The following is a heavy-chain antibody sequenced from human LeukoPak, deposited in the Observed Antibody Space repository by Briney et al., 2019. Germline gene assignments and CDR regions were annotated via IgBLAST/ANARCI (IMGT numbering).Heavy chain of an antibody. CDR1: GFTFSNYG. Sequence: GGSLRLSCAASGFTFSNYGMNWVRQAPGKGLEWVSDISGSGGSTYYADSVKGRFTISRDNSKNTLYLQMNSLRPEDTAVYYCAKDDAWLQYGNWGRGTLVTVSS. V-gene: IGHV3-23*01. CDR2: ISGSGGST. D-gene: IGHD5-24*01. CDR3: AKDDAWLQYGN. J-gene: IGHJ4*02.